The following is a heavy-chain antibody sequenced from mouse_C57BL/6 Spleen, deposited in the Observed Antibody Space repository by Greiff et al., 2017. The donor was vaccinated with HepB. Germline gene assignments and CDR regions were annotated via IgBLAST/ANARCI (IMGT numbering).Heavy chain of an antibody. CDR2: INPNNGGT. CDR3: ARERLRPFYYAMDY. Sequence: EVQLQQSGPELVKPGASVKMSCKASGYTFTDYNMHWVKQSHGKSLEWIGYINPNNGGTSYNQKFKGKATLTVNESSSTAYMELRSLTSEDSAVYYCARERLRPFYYAMDYWGQGTSVTVSS. D-gene: IGHD2-4*01. V-gene: IGHV1-22*01. CDR1: GYTFTDYN. J-gene: IGHJ4*01.